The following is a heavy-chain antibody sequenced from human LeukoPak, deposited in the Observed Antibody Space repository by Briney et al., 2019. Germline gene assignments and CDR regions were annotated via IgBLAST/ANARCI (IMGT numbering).Heavy chain of an antibody. J-gene: IGHJ4*02. CDR3: ARDSPSAYYFDY. Sequence: GGSLRLSCAASGFTFSSYSMNWVRQAPGKGLEWVSSISSCSSYIYYADSVKGRFTISRDNAKNSLYLQMNSLRAEDTAVYYCARDSPSAYYFDYWGQGTLVTVSS. CDR1: GFTFSSYS. CDR2: ISSCSSYI. D-gene: IGHD6-19*01. V-gene: IGHV3-21*01.